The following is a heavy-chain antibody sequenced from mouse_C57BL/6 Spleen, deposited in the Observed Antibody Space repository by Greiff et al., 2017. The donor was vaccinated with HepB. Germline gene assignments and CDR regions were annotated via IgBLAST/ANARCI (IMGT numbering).Heavy chain of an antibody. V-gene: IGHV5-12*01. D-gene: IGHD4-1*01. CDR1: GFTFSDYY. J-gene: IGHJ2*01. CDR2: ISNGGGST. Sequence: DVKLVESGGGLVQPGGSLKLSCAASGFTFSDYYMYWVRQTPEKRLEWVAYISNGGGSTYYPDTVKGRFTISRDNAKNTLYLQMSRLKSEDTAMYYCARQTLGYFDYWGQGTTLTVSS. CDR3: ARQTLGYFDY.